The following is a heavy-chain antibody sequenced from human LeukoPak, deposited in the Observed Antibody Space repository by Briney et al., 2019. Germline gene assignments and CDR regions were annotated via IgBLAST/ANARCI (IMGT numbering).Heavy chain of an antibody. V-gene: IGHV4-4*09. D-gene: IGHD3-22*01. CDR2: IYTSGST. J-gene: IGHJ4*02. Sequence: SETLSLTCTVSGGSISSYYWSWIRQPPGKGLEWIGYIYTSGSTNYNPSLKSRVTISVDTSKNQFSLKLNSVTAADTAVYYCARVRLCSGYSNWGQGTLVTVSS. CDR1: GGSISSYY. CDR3: ARVRLCSGYSN.